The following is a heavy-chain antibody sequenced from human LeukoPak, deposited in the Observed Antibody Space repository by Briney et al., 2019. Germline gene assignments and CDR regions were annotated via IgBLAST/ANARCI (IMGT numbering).Heavy chain of an antibody. CDR2: IYTSGST. Sequence: SETLSLTCTVSGGSISGYYWSWIRQPAGKGLEWIGRIYTSGSTNYNPSLKSRVTMSVDTSKNQFSLKLSSVTAADTAVYYCARDDSGYEYNWFDPWGQGTLVTVSS. J-gene: IGHJ5*02. V-gene: IGHV4-4*07. CDR1: GGSISGYY. D-gene: IGHD5-12*01. CDR3: ARDDSGYEYNWFDP.